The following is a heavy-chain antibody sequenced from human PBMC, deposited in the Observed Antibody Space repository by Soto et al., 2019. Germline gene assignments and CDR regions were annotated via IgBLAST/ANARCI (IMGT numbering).Heavy chain of an antibody. J-gene: IGHJ4*02. CDR2: IIPILGIA. CDR3: ARDGFVKGSGSSYFDY. D-gene: IGHD3-10*01. CDR1: GGTFSSYT. V-gene: IGHV1-69*08. Sequence: QVQLVQSGAEVKKPGSSVKVSCKASGGTFSSYTISWVRQAPGQGLEWMGRIIPILGIANYAQKFQGRVTITADKSTSTADMELSSLRSEDTAVYYCARDGFVKGSGSSYFDYWGQGTLVTVSS.